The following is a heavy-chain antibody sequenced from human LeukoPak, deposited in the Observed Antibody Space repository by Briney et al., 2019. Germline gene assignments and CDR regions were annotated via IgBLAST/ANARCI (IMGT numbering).Heavy chain of an antibody. CDR3: ARHQRNWYTDDAFDI. V-gene: IGHV4-39*07. CDR1: GGSISSGSYF. CDR2: IYYSGST. D-gene: IGHD1-1*01. Sequence: PSETLSLTCTVFGGSISSGSYFWGWIRQPPGKGLEWIGSIYYSGSTYYNPSLKSRVTISLDTSRKQFFLKLSSVTAADTAVYYCARHQRNWYTDDAFDIWGQGTMVTVSS. J-gene: IGHJ3*02.